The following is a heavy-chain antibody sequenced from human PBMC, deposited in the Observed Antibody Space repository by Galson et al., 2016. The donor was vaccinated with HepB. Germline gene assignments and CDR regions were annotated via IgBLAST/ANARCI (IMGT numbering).Heavy chain of an antibody. V-gene: IGHV1-69*06. J-gene: IGHJ5*02. CDR2: ITPIFGTT. D-gene: IGHD6-19*01. CDR3: ARQWPAAWGWFDP. CDR1: GGSFSSDS. Sequence: SVKVSCKASGGSFSSDSITWVRQAPGQGLEWMGAITPIFGTTNYAQKFQGRVTINADTSTSAGYMELSSLTSEDTAMYYCARQWPAAWGWFDPWGQGTLVTVSS.